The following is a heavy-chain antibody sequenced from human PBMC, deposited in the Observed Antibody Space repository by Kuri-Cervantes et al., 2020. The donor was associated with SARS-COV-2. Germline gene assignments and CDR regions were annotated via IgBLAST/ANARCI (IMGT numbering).Heavy chain of an antibody. Sequence: GESLKISCKASGGTFSSYAISWVRQAPGQGLEWMGWINPNSGGTNYAQKFQGRVTMTRDTSISTAYMELSSLRSEDTAVYYCASPYYYDSSGSDAFDIWGQGIMVTVSS. CDR1: GGTFSSYA. CDR3: ASPYYYDSSGSDAFDI. CDR2: INPNSGGT. D-gene: IGHD3-22*01. V-gene: IGHV1-2*02. J-gene: IGHJ3*02.